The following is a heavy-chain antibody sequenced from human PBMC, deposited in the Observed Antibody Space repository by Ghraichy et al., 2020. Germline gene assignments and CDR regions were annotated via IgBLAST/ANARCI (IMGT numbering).Heavy chain of an antibody. D-gene: IGHD3-22*01. CDR3: AREVITMIVRELWFDP. J-gene: IGHJ5*02. CDR1: GFTFSSYS. V-gene: IGHV3-21*01. CDR2: ISSSSSYI. Sequence: GGSLRLSCAASGFTFSSYSMNWVRQAPGKGLEWVSSISSSSSYIYYADSVKGRFTISRDNAKNSLYLQMNSLRAEDTAVYYCAREVITMIVRELWFDPWGQGTLVTVSS.